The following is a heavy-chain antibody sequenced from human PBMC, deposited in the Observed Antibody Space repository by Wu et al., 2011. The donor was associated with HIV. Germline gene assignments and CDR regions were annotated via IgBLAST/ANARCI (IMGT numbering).Heavy chain of an antibody. Sequence: QVQLVQSGAEVREPGSSVKVSCKASGGTLRKYAFSWVRQAPGQGLEWMGLINPSGGSTSYAQKFQGRVTMTRDTSTSTVYMEVSSLRSEDAAVYYCASYCNRSTCYKDSYHYIDVWGKGTTVIVSS. D-gene: IGHD2/OR15-2a*01. V-gene: IGHV1-46*01. CDR1: GGTLRKYA. J-gene: IGHJ6*03. CDR2: INPSGGST. CDR3: ASYCNRSTCYKDSYHYIDV.